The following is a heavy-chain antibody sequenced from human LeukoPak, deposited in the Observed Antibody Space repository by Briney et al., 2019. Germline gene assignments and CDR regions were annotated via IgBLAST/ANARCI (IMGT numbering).Heavy chain of an antibody. CDR3: ATVLPLYGSGANWFDP. J-gene: IGHJ5*02. V-gene: IGHV1-24*01. D-gene: IGHD3-10*01. CDR2: FDPEDGET. CDR1: GYTLTELS. Sequence: ASVKVSRKVSGYTLTELSMHWVRQAPGKGLEWMGGFDPEDGETIYAQKFQGRVTMTEDTSTDTAYMELSSLRSEDTAVYYCATVLPLYGSGANWFDPWGQGTLVTVSS.